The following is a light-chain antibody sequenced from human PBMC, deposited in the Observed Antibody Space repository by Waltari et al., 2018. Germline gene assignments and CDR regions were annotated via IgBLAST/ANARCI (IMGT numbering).Light chain of an antibody. Sequence: QSALTQPPSASGSPGQSVTISCTGTSSAVGRYNYVSWYQQHPGKAPKLMIYEVSKRPSGVPARLSGSKSGNTASLTVAGLQAEDEADYYCSSYAGSNNVVFGGGTKLTVL. CDR1: SSAVGRYNY. V-gene: IGLV2-8*01. CDR2: EVS. CDR3: SSYAGSNNVV. J-gene: IGLJ2*01.